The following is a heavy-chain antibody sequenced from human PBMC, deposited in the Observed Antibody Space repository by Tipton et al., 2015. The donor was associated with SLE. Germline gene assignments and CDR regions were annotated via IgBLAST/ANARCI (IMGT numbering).Heavy chain of an antibody. CDR2: INHSGYS. CDR1: GGSFSGYY. D-gene: IGHD6-19*01. V-gene: IGHV4-34*01. Sequence: LRLSCAVYGGSFSGYYWGWIRQPPGMGLEWIGEINHSGYSNYNPSLKSRVTISVDTSKNQFSLKLSSVTAADTALYYCARCPPGIAVAGTQRRAFDIWGQGTMVTVSS. J-gene: IGHJ3*02. CDR3: ARCPPGIAVAGTQRRAFDI.